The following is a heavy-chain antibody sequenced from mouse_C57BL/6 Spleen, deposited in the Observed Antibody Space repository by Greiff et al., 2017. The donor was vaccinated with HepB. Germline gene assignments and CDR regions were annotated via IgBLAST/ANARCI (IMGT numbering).Heavy chain of an antibody. CDR1: GFTFSDYG. V-gene: IGHV5-17*01. D-gene: IGHD2-5*01. CDR3: AREDYSNPFAY. CDR2: ISSGSSTI. J-gene: IGHJ3*01. Sequence: EVHLVESGGGLVKPGGSLKLSCAASGFTFSDYGMHWVRQAPEKGLEWVAYISSGSSTIYYADTVKGRFTISRDNAKNTLFLQMTSLRSEDTAMYYCAREDYSNPFAYWGQGTLVTVSA.